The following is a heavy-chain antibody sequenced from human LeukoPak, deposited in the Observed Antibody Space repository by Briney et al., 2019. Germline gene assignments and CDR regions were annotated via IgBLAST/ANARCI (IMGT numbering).Heavy chain of an antibody. CDR3: ATERSSTSPRDY. J-gene: IGHJ4*02. V-gene: IGHV3-30*01. CDR2: ISYDGSNK. CDR1: GFTFSSCA. Sequence: GGSLRLSCAASGFTFSSCAMHWVRQAPGKGLEWVAVISYDGSNKYYADSVKGRFTISRDNSKNTLYLQMNSLRAEDTAVYYCATERSSTSPRDYWGQGTLVTVSS. D-gene: IGHD2-2*01.